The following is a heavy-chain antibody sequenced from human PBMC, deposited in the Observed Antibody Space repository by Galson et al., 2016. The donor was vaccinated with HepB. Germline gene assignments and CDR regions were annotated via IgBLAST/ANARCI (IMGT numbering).Heavy chain of an antibody. CDR2: IFHNGSA. Sequence: SETLSLTCAVSGASISNNNWWSWVRQPPGKGLQWIGEIFHNGSAHYNPSLNSRVSMSLDKSKSQFSMKLTSVTAADTAVYFCARVGAVADDAFDVWGQGTVVTVSS. J-gene: IGHJ3*01. CDR3: ARVGAVADDAFDV. CDR1: GASISNNNW. V-gene: IGHV4-4*02. D-gene: IGHD6-19*01.